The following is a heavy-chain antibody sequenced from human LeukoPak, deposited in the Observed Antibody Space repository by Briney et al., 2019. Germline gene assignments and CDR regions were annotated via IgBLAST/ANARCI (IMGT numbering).Heavy chain of an antibody. V-gene: IGHV3-23*01. D-gene: IGHD3-22*01. Sequence: GGSLRLSCAASGFTFSSYGMSWVRQAPGKGLEWVSAISGSGGSTYYADSVKGRFTISRDNSKNTLYLQMSSLRAEDTAVYYCAKDRHYYDSSGYLDYWGQGTLVTVSS. CDR2: ISGSGGST. CDR3: AKDRHYYDSSGYLDY. CDR1: GFTFSSYG. J-gene: IGHJ4*02.